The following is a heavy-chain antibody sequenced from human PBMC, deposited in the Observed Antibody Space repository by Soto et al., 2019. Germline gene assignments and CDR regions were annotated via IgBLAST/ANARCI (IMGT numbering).Heavy chain of an antibody. D-gene: IGHD4-17*01. J-gene: IGHJ6*02. V-gene: IGHV4-30-4*08. CDR1: GGSISSGDYY. Sequence: TLSLTCTVSGGSISSGDYYWSWIRQPPGKGLEWIGYIYYSGSTYYNPSLKSRVTISVDTSKNQFSLKLSSVTAADTAVYYCARDDYGDYSRSPYYYGMDVWGQGTTVTVSS. CDR3: ARDDYGDYSRSPYYYGMDV. CDR2: IYYSGST.